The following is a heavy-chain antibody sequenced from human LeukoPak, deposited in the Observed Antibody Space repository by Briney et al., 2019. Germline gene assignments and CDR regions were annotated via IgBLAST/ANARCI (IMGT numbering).Heavy chain of an antibody. CDR1: GGSISSYY. CDR3: ARADSSSWYAPFDY. J-gene: IGHJ4*02. V-gene: IGHV4-59*01. CDR2: IYYSGST. D-gene: IGHD6-13*01. Sequence: PSETLSLTCTVSGGSISSYYWSWLRQPPGKGLEWIGYIYYSGSTNYNPSLKSRVTISIDTSKNQFSLKLSSVTAADTAVYYCARADSSSWYAPFDYWGQGTLVTVSS.